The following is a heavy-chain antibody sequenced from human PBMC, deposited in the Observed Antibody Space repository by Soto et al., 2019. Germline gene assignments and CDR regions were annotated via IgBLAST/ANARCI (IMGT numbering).Heavy chain of an antibody. V-gene: IGHV4-61*01. CDR2: IYYSGST. CDR1: GGSVSSGSYY. J-gene: IGHJ4*02. CDR3: ARGRVGAAYYFDY. D-gene: IGHD2-15*01. Sequence: PSETLSLTCTVSGGSVSSGSYYWSWIRQPPGKGLEWIGYIYYSGSTNYNPSLKSRVTISVDTSKNQFSLKLSSVTAADTAVYYCARGRVGAAYYFDYWGQGTLVTVYS.